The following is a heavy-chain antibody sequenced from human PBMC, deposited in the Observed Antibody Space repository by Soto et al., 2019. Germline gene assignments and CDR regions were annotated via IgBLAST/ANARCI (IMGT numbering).Heavy chain of an antibody. V-gene: IGHV3-23*01. CDR3: AKELGIFCTCTSFYTEFDAFDL. Sequence: GGSLRLSCAASGFTFSSYAMSWVRQAPGKGLEWVSAISGSGGSTYYADSVKGRFTISRDNSKNTLYLQMNSLRAEDTAVYFCAKELGIFCTCTSFYTEFDAFDLWGQGTLVPVSS. D-gene: IGHD2-2*02. J-gene: IGHJ3*01. CDR2: ISGSGGST. CDR1: GFTFSSYA.